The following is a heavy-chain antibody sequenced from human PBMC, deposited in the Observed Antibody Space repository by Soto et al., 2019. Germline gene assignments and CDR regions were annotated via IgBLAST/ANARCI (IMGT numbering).Heavy chain of an antibody. D-gene: IGHD4-4*01. CDR2: ISGGGGST. J-gene: IGHJ4*02. Sequence: EVQLLESGGGLVQPGGSLRLSCAASGFTFSSYAMSWVRQAPGKGLEWVSGISGGGGSTYYADSVKGRFTVSRDNSKNTLYLQMNSLRAEDTAVYYCAKFQSHLTTVTTGDYWGQGTLVTVSS. CDR1: GFTFSSYA. V-gene: IGHV3-23*01. CDR3: AKFQSHLTTVTTGDY.